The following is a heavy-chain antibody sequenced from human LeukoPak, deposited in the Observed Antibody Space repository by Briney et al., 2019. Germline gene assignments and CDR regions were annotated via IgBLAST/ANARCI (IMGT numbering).Heavy chain of an antibody. CDR2: AIPIFGSS. CDR3: ARGGQTGYSYGEDYYYYYMDV. D-gene: IGHD5-12*01. V-gene: IGHV1-69*06. Sequence: SVKVSCKASGGGFGNYGITWVRQAPGQGLEWVGGAIPIFGSSNYAPKFQGRVTITADRSTSTAYMELSSLRSEDTAVYFCARGGQTGYSYGEDYYYYYMDVWGKGTTVTVSS. CDR1: GGGFGNYG. J-gene: IGHJ6*03.